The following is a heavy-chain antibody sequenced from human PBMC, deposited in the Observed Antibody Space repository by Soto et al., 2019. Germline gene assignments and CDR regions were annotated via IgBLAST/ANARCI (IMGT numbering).Heavy chain of an antibody. CDR1: GGSISSDDYY. J-gene: IGHJ6*02. CDR2: IYYRGDT. CDR3: AREGGGSGSYYRGRDYYYYYGMDV. D-gene: IGHD3-10*01. V-gene: IGHV4-31*03. Sequence: TLSLTCTVSGGSISSDDYYLNWIRQRPGKGLERIGNIYYRGDTNYNPSLKSRIIMAMEMSENQFSLKLTYVTAADTAVYYGAREGGGSGSYYRGRDYYYYYGMDVWGQGTTVTVSS.